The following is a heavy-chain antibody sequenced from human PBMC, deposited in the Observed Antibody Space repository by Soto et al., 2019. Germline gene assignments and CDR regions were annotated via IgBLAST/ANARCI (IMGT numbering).Heavy chain of an antibody. Sequence: GGSLRLSCAASGFTVSSNYMSWVRQAPGKGLEWVSVIYSGGSTYYADSVKGRFTISRHNSKNTLYLQMNSLRAEDTAVYYCARLFSASSPDYYYYMDVWGKGTKVTVSS. J-gene: IGHJ6*03. CDR1: GFTVSSNY. V-gene: IGHV3-53*04. CDR2: IYSGGST. D-gene: IGHD6-13*01. CDR3: ARLFSASSPDYYYYMDV.